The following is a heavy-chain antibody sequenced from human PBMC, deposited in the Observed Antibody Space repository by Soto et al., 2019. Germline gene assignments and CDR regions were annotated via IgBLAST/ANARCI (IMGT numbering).Heavy chain of an antibody. D-gene: IGHD7-27*01. Sequence: SETLSLTCTVSGGSISSSSYYWGWIRQPPGKGLEWIGSIYYSGSTYYNPSLKSRVTISVDTSKNQFSLKLSSVTAADTAVYYCAVGTTRLGIRTYWYFDLWGRGTLVTVSS. CDR2: IYYSGST. J-gene: IGHJ2*01. V-gene: IGHV4-39*07. CDR1: GGSISSSSYY. CDR3: AVGTTRLGIRTYWYFDL.